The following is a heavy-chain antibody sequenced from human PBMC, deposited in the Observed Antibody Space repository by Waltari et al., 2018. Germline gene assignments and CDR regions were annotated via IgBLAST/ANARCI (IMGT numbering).Heavy chain of an antibody. V-gene: IGHV4-31*03. D-gene: IGHD6-6*01. J-gene: IGHJ4*02. CDR3: AMDSSSFLSFDS. CDR2: IYYSGST. CDR1: GGSISSDGYC. Sequence: QVQLQEAGPGLEKPAQTLSLTGTVGGGSISSDGYCWSWIRQHPGKGREWIGYIYYSGSTYYNPPLKSRVTTSVDTSTNHFSLKLSSVTAAATAAYYCAMDSSSFLSFDSWGQGTLVTVSS.